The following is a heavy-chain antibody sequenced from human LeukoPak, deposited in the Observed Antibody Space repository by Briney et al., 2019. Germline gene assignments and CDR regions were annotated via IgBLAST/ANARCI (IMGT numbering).Heavy chain of an antibody. D-gene: IGHD3-3*01. V-gene: IGHV4-38-2*01. CDR2: IYHNGTT. Sequence: SETLSLTCAVSGYSISSGYYWGWIRQPPGKGLEWIGSIYHNGTTYYNPSLKSRVTMSVDTSKNQFSLKLSSVTAADTAVYYCAGYDFWSGYYLGYWGQGTLVTVSS. CDR3: AGYDFWSGYYLGY. CDR1: GYSISSGYY. J-gene: IGHJ4*02.